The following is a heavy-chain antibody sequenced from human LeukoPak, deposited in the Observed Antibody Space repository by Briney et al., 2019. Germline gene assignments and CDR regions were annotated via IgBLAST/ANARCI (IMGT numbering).Heavy chain of an antibody. CDR1: GYTFTCYY. V-gene: IGHV1-2*04. Sequence: ASVKVSCKASGYTFTCYYMHWVRQAPGQGLEWMGWINPNSGGTNCAQKFQGWVTMTRDTSISTAYMELSRLRSDDTAVYYCAREFGTTVTAFDIWGQGTMVTVSS. J-gene: IGHJ3*02. CDR3: AREFGTTVTAFDI. D-gene: IGHD4-17*01. CDR2: INPNSGGT.